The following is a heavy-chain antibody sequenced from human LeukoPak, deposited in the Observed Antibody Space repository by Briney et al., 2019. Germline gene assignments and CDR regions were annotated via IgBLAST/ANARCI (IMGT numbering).Heavy chain of an antibody. CDR1: GGSISSGSYY. CDR3: ARDNEGIDY. CDR2: IYTSGST. Sequence: SQTLSLTCTVSGGSISSGSYYWSWIRQPAGKGLEWIGRIYTSGSTNYNPSLKSRVTISVDTSKNQFSLKLSSVTAADTAVYYCARDNEGIDYWGQGTLVTVSS. J-gene: IGHJ4*02. D-gene: IGHD1-1*01. V-gene: IGHV4-61*02.